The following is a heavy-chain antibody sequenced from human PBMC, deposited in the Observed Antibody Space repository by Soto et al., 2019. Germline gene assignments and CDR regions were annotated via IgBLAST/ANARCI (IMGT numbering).Heavy chain of an antibody. D-gene: IGHD2-2*02. CDR2: IRSRANNFAT. V-gene: IGHV3-73*01. J-gene: IGHJ6*02. Sequence: EVYLVQSGGGLVKPGGSLKLSCAASGFIFSGSAIHWVRQASGKGLEWVGRIRSRANNFATSSAASVKGRFTFSRDDSKNTAYLQMNTLKPEDTAVYYCARGQGAAIGDYYYHGMDVWGQGTTVTVSS. CDR1: GFIFSGSA. CDR3: ARGQGAAIGDYYYHGMDV.